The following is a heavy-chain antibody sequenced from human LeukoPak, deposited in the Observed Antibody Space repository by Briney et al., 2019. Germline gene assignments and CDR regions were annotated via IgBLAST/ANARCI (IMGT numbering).Heavy chain of an antibody. D-gene: IGHD4-17*01. CDR2: IIPIFGTA. CDR3: ARVGGTYGDYDSNWFDP. Sequence: SVKVSCKASGGTFSSYAISWVRQAPGQGLEWMGGIIPIFGTANYAQKFQGRVTITADESTSTAYMELSSLRSEDTAVYYCARVGGTYGDYDSNWFDPWGQGTLVTVSS. CDR1: GGTFSSYA. V-gene: IGHV1-69*13. J-gene: IGHJ5*02.